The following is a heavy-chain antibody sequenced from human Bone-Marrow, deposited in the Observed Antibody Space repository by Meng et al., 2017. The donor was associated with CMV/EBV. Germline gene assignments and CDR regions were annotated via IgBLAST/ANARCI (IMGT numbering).Heavy chain of an antibody. CDR1: GFTFSSSG. CDR2: TWYDGSNT. CDR3: VKGPYCTSTSCYGGMAFDI. V-gene: IGHV3-33*03. J-gene: IGHJ3*02. Sequence: GESLKISCAASGFTFSSSGMHWVRQAPGKGLEWVAGTWYDGSNTHYADSVKGRFNISRDNSKKTLFLQMNSLRAEDTAVYFCVKGPYCTSTSCYGGMAFDIWGQGKLVTVSS. D-gene: IGHD2-2*01.